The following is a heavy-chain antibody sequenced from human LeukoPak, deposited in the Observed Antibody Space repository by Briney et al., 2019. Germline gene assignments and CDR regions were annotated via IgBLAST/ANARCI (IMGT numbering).Heavy chain of an antibody. J-gene: IGHJ3*02. V-gene: IGHV5-10-1*01. CDR2: IDPSDSYT. CDR3: ARRVDTAMTNDAFDI. Sequence: GEFMRIFCTGSGYCFTSSWIRCGRQMGGEGLELMVRIDPSDSYTTYSPSFQGHVTISADKSINTAYLQWRSPRASDTAMYYCARRVDTAMTNDAFDIWGQGTMVTVSS. CDR1: GYCFTSSW. D-gene: IGHD5-18*01.